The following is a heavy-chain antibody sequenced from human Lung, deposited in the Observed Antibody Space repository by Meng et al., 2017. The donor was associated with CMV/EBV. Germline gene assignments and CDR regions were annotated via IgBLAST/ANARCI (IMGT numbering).Heavy chain of an antibody. V-gene: IGHV3-30-3*01. CDR2: ISYDGSNK. CDR3: AHGGGDC. D-gene: IGHD2-15*01. Sequence: RLVWRGGVVCLPGMSLRLACAASGFTCRSDAMHWVRQAPGKGLEWVAVISYDGSNKYYADSVKGRFTISRDNSKNTLYLQMNSLRAEDTAVYYCAHGGGDCWGQGTLVTVSS. CDR1: GFTCRSDA. J-gene: IGHJ4*02.